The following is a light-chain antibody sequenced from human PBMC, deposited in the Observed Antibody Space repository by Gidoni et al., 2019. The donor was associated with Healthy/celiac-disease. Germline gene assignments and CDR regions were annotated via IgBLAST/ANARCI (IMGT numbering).Light chain of an antibody. V-gene: IGKV1-39*01. CDR1: QSISSY. J-gene: IGKJ4*01. Sequence: LQMTQSPSSLSASVGDRVTITCRESQSISSYLNWYQQKPGKAPKLLIYAASSLQSGVPSRFSGSGSGTDFTLTISSMQPEDFETYYCQQSYSTPPGFGGGTKVEIK. CDR3: QQSYSTPPG. CDR2: AAS.